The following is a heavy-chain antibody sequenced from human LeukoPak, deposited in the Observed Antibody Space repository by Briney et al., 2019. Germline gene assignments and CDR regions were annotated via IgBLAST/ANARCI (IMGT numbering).Heavy chain of an antibody. CDR2: INFGGDSI. V-gene: IGHV3-11*01. CDR3: ARVLRYCSGGNCYSGGLGYMDV. Sequence: GGSLRLSCAASGFTFSDYYMTWIRQAPGRGLEWVSTINFGGDSISYADSVKGRFTISRDNAKNSLFLQMNSLRAEDTAVYYCARVLRYCSGGNCYSGGLGYMDVWGKGTTVTISS. D-gene: IGHD2-15*01. J-gene: IGHJ6*03. CDR1: GFTFSDYY.